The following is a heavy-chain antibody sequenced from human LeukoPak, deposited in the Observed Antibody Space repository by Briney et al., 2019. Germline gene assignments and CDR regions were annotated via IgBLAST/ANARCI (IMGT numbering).Heavy chain of an antibody. Sequence: GGSLRLSWLTSGFTLSTNAMSWVRQAPGKGLEWISGISGSGASTYYADSVKGRFTISRDDSRNTLYLQMNSLRGDDTAVYYCAKDVGKWESLHFFDYWGQGTLVTVSS. CDR1: GFTLSTNA. J-gene: IGHJ4*02. CDR3: AKDVGKWESLHFFDY. D-gene: IGHD1-26*01. CDR2: ISGSGAST. V-gene: IGHV3-23*01.